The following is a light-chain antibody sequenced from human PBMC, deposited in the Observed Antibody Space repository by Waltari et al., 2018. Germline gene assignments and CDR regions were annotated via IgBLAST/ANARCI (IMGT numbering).Light chain of an antibody. J-gene: IGLJ3*02. V-gene: IGLV1-47*01. CDR2: RSN. CDR3: AAWDDSLSVNWV. CDR1: SSNIGSSY. Sequence: QSVLTQPPSASGTPGQRVTISCSGRSSNIGSSYVYWYQQLPGTAPKLLIYRSNRRPSGVPDRFSGSKSGTSASLAISGLRSEDEADYYCAAWDDSLSVNWVFGGGTKLTVL.